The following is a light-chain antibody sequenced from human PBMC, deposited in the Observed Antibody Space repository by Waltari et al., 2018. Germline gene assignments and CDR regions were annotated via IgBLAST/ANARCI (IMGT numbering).Light chain of an antibody. J-gene: IGKJ4*01. Sequence: EIVLTQSPATLSLSPGERATLSCRASQNINTYLAWYQQKPGQAPRLLIYDASSRATGIPARFSGSGSGTDFTLTISSLDPEDFAVYYCQQRSNWPPPTFGGGTKVDI. CDR1: QNINTY. V-gene: IGKV3-11*01. CDR3: QQRSNWPPPT. CDR2: DAS.